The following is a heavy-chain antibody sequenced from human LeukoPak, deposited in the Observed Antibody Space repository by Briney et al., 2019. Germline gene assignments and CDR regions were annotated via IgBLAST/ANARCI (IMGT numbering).Heavy chain of an antibody. D-gene: IGHD3-9*01. CDR3: AKARINYDILTGATPGY. V-gene: IGHV3-30*02. Sequence: GGSLRLSCAASGFTFSSHGMHWVRQAPGKGLEWVAFIRYHGSNKYYADSVKGRFTISRDNSKNTLYLQMNSLKVEDTAVYYCAKARINYDILTGATPGYWGQGTLVSVSS. CDR2: IRYHGSNK. CDR1: GFTFSSHG. J-gene: IGHJ4*02.